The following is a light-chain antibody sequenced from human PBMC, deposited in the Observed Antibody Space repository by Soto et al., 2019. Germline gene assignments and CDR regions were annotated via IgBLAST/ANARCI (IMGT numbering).Light chain of an antibody. J-gene: IGKJ4*01. CDR2: DAS. CDR1: QSVSSY. CDR3: QQRSNPLT. Sequence: MTQSPATLSLSPGDSATLSCRASQSVSSYLAWYQQKPGKAPRLLIYDASNRDTGIQARLSGSGSGTELTLTIRSLEPEDFAVYYCQQRSNPLTCGGGTKVDIK. V-gene: IGKV3-11*01.